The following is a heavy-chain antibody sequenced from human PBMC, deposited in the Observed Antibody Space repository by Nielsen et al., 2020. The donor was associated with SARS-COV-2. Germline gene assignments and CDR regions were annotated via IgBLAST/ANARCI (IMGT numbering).Heavy chain of an antibody. CDR3: ARITVAGTAFGDYYYYYGMDV. CDR1: GFSLSTSGMC. D-gene: IGHD6-19*01. Sequence: SGPTLVKPTQTLTLTCTLSGFSLSTSGMCVSWIRQPPGKALEWLALIDWDDDKYYSTSLKTRLTISKDTSKNQVVLTMTNMDPVDTATYYCARITVAGTAFGDYYYYYGMDVWGQGTTVTVSS. V-gene: IGHV2-70*01. J-gene: IGHJ6*02. CDR2: IDWDDDK.